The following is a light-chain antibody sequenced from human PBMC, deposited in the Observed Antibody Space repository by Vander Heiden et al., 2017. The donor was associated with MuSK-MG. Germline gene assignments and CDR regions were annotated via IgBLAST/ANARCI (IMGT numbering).Light chain of an antibody. V-gene: IGKV1-5*03. CDR2: KAS. Sequence: DIQVTQSPSTLSASVGDRVTITCRAGRSIGDWLAWYQHKPGKAPKLLIQKASILLSGVPSRFNGSGSGTEFTLTISSLQPDDFATYYCQQYQRSSWTFGQGTKVEIK. CDR1: RSIGDW. J-gene: IGKJ1*01. CDR3: QQYQRSSWT.